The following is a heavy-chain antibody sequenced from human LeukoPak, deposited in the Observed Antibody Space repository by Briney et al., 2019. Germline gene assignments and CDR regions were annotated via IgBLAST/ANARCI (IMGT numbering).Heavy chain of an antibody. V-gene: IGHV7-4-1*02. CDR2: INTNTGNP. Sequence: GASVKVSCKASGYTFTNYAMNWVRQAPGQGLEWTGWINTNTGNPTYAQGFTGRFVFSLDTSVSTAYLQISSLKAEDTAVYYCAREYYYDSSGYWTSYSWGQGTLVTVSS. D-gene: IGHD3-22*01. CDR1: GYTFTNYA. J-gene: IGHJ4*02. CDR3: AREYYYDSSGYWTSYS.